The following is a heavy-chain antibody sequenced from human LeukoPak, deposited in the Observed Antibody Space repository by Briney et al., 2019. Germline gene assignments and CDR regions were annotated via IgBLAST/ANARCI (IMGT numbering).Heavy chain of an antibody. D-gene: IGHD6-25*01. CDR3: AKRAAPLYGMDV. CDR2: ISGSGGST. V-gene: IGHV3-23*01. J-gene: IGHJ6*02. CDR1: GLTFSSYA. Sequence: GGSLRLSCAASGLTFSSYAMSWVRQAPGKGLEWVSAISGSGGSTYYADSVKGRFTISRDNSKNTLYLQMSSLRAEDTAVYYCAKRAAPLYGMDVWGQGTTVTVSS.